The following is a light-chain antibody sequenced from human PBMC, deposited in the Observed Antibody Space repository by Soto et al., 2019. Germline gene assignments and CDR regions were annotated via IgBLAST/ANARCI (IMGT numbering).Light chain of an antibody. CDR1: SSDVGSYNR. V-gene: IGLV2-23*01. CDR3: CSYAGSSASLDV. CDR2: EDT. J-gene: IGLJ1*01. Sequence: QSALTQPASVSGSPGQSITISCTGTSSDVGSYNRVSWYQQLPGEAPKLMIYEDTKRPSGVSDRFSGSKSGNTASLTISVLQAEYEADYYCCSYAGSSASLDVFVTGTKLTVL.